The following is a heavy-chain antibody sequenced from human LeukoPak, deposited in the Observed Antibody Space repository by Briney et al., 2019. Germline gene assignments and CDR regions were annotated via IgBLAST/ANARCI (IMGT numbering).Heavy chain of an antibody. Sequence: PSETLSLTCAVYGGSFSGYYWSWIRQPPGKGLEWIGEINHSGSTNYNPSLKSRVTISVDTSKNQFSLKLSSVTAADTAVYYCAGTPDPWGQGTLVTVSS. V-gene: IGHV4-34*01. CDR2: INHSGST. J-gene: IGHJ5*02. CDR1: GGSFSGYY. CDR3: AGTPDP.